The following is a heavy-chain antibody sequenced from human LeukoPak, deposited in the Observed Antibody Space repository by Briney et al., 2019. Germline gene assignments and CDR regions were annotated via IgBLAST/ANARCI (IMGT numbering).Heavy chain of an antibody. CDR3: ARDSVTYRGFDY. CDR2: ISYEGSNK. V-gene: IGHV3-30-3*01. Sequence: GGSLRLSCAASGFTFRNYVIHWVRQAPGKGPEWVAVISYEGSNKYYADSVKGRFTISRDNSKNTLYLQMNSLRAEDTAVYYCARDSVTYRGFDYWGQGTLVTVSS. CDR1: GFTFRNYV. J-gene: IGHJ4*02. D-gene: IGHD4-4*01.